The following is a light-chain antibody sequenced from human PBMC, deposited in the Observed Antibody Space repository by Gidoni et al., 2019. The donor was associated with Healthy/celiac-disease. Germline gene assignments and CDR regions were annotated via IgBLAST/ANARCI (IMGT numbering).Light chain of an antibody. CDR2: AAS. V-gene: IGKV1-27*01. Sequence: TITCRASQGISNYLAWYQQKPGKVPKLLIYAASTLQSGVSSRFSGSGSGTDFILTISSLQPEDVATYYCQKYNSAPLTFGQGTRLEIK. CDR1: QGISNY. CDR3: QKYNSAPLT. J-gene: IGKJ5*01.